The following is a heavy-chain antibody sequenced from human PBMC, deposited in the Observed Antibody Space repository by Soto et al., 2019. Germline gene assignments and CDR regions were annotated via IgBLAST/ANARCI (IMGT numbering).Heavy chain of an antibody. CDR1: GFTFSSYA. J-gene: IGHJ4*02. V-gene: IGHV3-23*01. CDR2: ISGSGGST. D-gene: IGHD4-17*01. Sequence: GGSLRLSYAASGFTFSSYAMSWVRQAPGKGLEWVSAISGSGGSTYYADSVKGRFTISRDDSKSTVYLQMNSLRAEDTAVYYCAKAXTTXTSPKSXXXHXGQGTLVTVSS. CDR3: AKAXTTXTSPKSXXXH.